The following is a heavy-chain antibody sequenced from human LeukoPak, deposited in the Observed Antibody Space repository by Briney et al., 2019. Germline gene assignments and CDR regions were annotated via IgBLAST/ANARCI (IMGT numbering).Heavy chain of an antibody. Sequence: TSETLSLTCTVSGGPISSYYWSWIRQPPGKGLEWIGYIYYSGSTNYNPSLKSRVTISVDTSKNQFSLKLSSVTAADTAVYYCARDRYYYDSSGYRFFDYWGQGTLVTVSS. CDR1: GGPISSYY. CDR2: IYYSGST. CDR3: ARDRYYYDSSGYRFFDY. J-gene: IGHJ4*02. D-gene: IGHD3-22*01. V-gene: IGHV4-59*01.